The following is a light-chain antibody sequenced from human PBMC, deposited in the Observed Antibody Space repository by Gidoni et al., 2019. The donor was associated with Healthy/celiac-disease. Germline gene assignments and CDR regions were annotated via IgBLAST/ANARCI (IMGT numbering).Light chain of an antibody. V-gene: IGKV3-15*01. CDR1: QSVSSN. CDR3: QQYNNWPFT. J-gene: IGKJ3*01. CDR2: GAS. Sequence: EIVMTQSPATLSGSPGERATLSCRASQSVSSNLAWYQQKPGQAPRLLIYGASTRATGIPARLSGSGSGTEFTLTISSLQSEDFAVYYCQQYNNWPFTFGPGTKVDIK.